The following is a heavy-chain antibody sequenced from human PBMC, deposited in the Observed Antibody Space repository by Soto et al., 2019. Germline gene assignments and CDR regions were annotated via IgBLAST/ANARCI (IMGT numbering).Heavy chain of an antibody. D-gene: IGHD5-12*01. CDR1: GSTFTSYG. J-gene: IGHJ4*02. Sequence: ASVKVSCKASGSTFTSYGISWVRQAPGQGLEWMGWISAYNGNTNYAQKLQGRVTMTTDTSTSTAYMELRSLRSDDTAVYYCARDREYSGYDRRFDYWGQGTLVTVSS. V-gene: IGHV1-18*01. CDR2: ISAYNGNT. CDR3: ARDREYSGYDRRFDY.